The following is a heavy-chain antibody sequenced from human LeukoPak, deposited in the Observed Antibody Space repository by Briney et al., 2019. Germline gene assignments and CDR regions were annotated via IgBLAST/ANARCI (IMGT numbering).Heavy chain of an antibody. CDR3: AKESRGEFGD. CDR2: ISGSGGST. V-gene: IGHV3-23*01. D-gene: IGHD2-21*01. J-gene: IGHJ4*02. Sequence: GGSLTLSCAASGFTFSIYAMSWVRQAPGEGLEWGSAISGSGGSTYYAASVKGRFTISRDNSKNPLYLQKNSLRAEDTAVYYCAKESRGEFGDWGQGTLVTVSS. CDR1: GFTFSIYA.